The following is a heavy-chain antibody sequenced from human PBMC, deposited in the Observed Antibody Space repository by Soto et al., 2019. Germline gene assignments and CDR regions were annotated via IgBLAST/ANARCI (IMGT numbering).Heavy chain of an antibody. CDR2: IKQDGSEK. Sequence: PGGSLRLSCAASGFTFSSYWMSWVRQAPGKGLEWVANIKQDGSEKYYVDSVKGRFTISRDNAKNSLYLQMNSLRAEDTAVYYCARGSGYSYGLGAFDIWGQGTMVTVSS. J-gene: IGHJ3*02. CDR3: ARGSGYSYGLGAFDI. D-gene: IGHD5-18*01. V-gene: IGHV3-7*01. CDR1: GFTFSSYW.